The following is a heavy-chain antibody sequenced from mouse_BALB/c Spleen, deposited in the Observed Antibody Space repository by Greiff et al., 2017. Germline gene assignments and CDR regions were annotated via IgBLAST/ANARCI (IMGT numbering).Heavy chain of an antibody. CDR2: ISYSGST. Sequence: DVKLQESGPGLVKPSQSLSLTCTVTGYSITSDYAWNWIRQFPGNKLEWMGYISYSGSTSYNPSLKCRISITRDTSKNQFFLQLNSVTTEDTATYYCARNFAYAMDYWGQGTSVTVSS. CDR3: ARNFAYAMDY. CDR1: GYSITSDYA. V-gene: IGHV3-2*02. J-gene: IGHJ4*01.